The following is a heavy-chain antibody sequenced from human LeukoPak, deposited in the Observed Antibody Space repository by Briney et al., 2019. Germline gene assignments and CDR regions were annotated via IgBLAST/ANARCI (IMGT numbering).Heavy chain of an antibody. Sequence: GGSLRLSCAASGFTFSSYAMSWVRQAPGKGLEWVSIISGSGGSTYYADSVKGRFTISRDNSKNTLYLQMNSQRAEDTAVYYCAKRGGYCTGGSCYSYYFDYWGQGTLVTVSS. CDR1: GFTFSSYA. D-gene: IGHD2-15*01. CDR3: AKRGGYCTGGSCYSYYFDY. CDR2: ISGSGGST. J-gene: IGHJ4*02. V-gene: IGHV3-23*01.